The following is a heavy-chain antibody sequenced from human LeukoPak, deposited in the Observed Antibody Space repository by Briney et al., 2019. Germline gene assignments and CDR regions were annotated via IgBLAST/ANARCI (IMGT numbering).Heavy chain of an antibody. CDR3: ASGLGYCSSTSCFDY. J-gene: IGHJ4*02. Sequence: PSETLSLTCAVYGGSFSGYYWSWIRQPPGKGLEWIGEINHSGSTNYNPSLKSRVTISVDTSKNQFSLKLSSVTAADTAVYYCASGLGYCSSTSCFDYWGQGTLVTVPS. V-gene: IGHV4-34*01. CDR2: INHSGST. D-gene: IGHD2-2*01. CDR1: GGSFSGYY.